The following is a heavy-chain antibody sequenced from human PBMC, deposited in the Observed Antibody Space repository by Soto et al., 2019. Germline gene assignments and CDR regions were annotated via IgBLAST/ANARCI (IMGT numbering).Heavy chain of an antibody. Sequence: SETLSLTCSISIGSISHYYWSWIRQPPGKGLEWIGCIQNSGDTKYNPSLRSRITMSIDTSKNQFSLKLASVTSADTAVYYCASAGRVLSSLSWLAPWGQGVTLTLSS. CDR3: ASAGRVLSSLSWLAP. J-gene: IGHJ5*02. CDR1: IGSISHYY. CDR2: IQNSGDT. D-gene: IGHD3-16*02. V-gene: IGHV4-4*08.